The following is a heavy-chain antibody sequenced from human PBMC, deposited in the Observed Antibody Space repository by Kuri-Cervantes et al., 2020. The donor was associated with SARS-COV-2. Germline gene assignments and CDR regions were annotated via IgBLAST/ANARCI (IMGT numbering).Heavy chain of an antibody. CDR3: ARILWSGYSAYYGMDV. V-gene: IGHV4-4*07. CDR2: IYTSGST. D-gene: IGHD3-3*01. CDR1: GGSISSYY. Sequence: GSLRLSCTVSGGSISSYYWSWIRQPAGKGLEWIGRIYTSGSTNYNPSLKSRVTMSVDTSKNQFSLKLSSVTAADTAVYYCARILWSGYSAYYGMDVWGQGTTVTVSS. J-gene: IGHJ6*02.